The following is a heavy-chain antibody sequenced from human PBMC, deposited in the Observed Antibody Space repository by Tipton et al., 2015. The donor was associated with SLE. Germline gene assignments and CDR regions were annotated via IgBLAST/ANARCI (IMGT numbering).Heavy chain of an antibody. V-gene: IGHV4-59*12. D-gene: IGHD7-27*01. CDR1: GGSIGSFY. CDR2: ISNGGYI. J-gene: IGHJ3*02. CDR3: ARGPNWGLDDAFDI. Sequence: GLVKPSETLSLTRTVSGGSIGSFYWNWIRQPPGKGLEWIGYISNGGYINYKPSLKSRLTISRDTSKNQFSLKMRSVTPADTAVYFCARGPNWGLDDAFDIWGQGTMVSVSS.